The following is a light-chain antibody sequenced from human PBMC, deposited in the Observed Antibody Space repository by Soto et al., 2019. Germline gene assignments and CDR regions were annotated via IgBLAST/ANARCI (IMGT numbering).Light chain of an antibody. V-gene: IGLV1-44*01. CDR1: SSNIESNA. J-gene: IGLJ2*01. Sequence: QAVVTQPPSTSRTPGQRVTISCSGSSSNIESNAVNWYQQLPGTAPRLLIYANDQRPSGVPARFSGSKSGTSASLAISGLQSEDEAVYYCAAWDDSLSGHVVFGGGTKVTVL. CDR2: AND. CDR3: AAWDDSLSGHVV.